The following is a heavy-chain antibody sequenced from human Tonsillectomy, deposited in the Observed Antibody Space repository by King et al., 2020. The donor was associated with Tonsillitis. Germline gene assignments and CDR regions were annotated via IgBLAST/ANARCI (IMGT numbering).Heavy chain of an antibody. J-gene: IGHJ3*02. V-gene: IGHV4-31*01. D-gene: IGHD6-19*01. CDR3: ARAPGYSSGWTDAFNI. Sequence: VQLQESGPGLVKPSQTLSLTCTVSGGSISSGGNYWSWIRQHPGKGLEWIGYIYYSGSTYYNPSLKSLVTISLDTSKNQFSLKLSSVTAADTAVYYCARAPGYSSGWTDAFNIWGQGTMVTVSS. CDR2: IYYSGST. CDR1: GGSISSGGNY.